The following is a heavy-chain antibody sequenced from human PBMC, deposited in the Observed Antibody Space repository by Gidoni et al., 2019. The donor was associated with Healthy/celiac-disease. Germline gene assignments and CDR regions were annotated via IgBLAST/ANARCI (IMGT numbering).Heavy chain of an antibody. CDR3: TAYGDYSWYFDL. J-gene: IGHJ2*01. CDR2: IKSKTDGGTT. D-gene: IGHD4-17*01. Sequence: EVQLVESGGGLVKPGGSLRLSCAASGFTFSNAWMSWVRQAPGKGLEWVGRIKSKTDGGTTDYAAPVKGRFTISRDDSKNTLYLQMNSLKTEDTAVYYCTAYGDYSWYFDLWGRGTLVTVSS. CDR1: GFTFSNAW. V-gene: IGHV3-15*01.